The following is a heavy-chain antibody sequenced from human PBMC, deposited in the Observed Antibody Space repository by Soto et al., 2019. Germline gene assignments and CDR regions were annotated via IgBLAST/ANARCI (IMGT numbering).Heavy chain of an antibody. D-gene: IGHD2-15*01. J-gene: IGHJ3*02. V-gene: IGHV3-30*02. CDR1: GFTFSTYG. CDR2: VRFDGSDK. Sequence: PGGSLRLSCAASGFTFSTYGMHWVRQAPGKGLEWVALVRFDGSDKYSSDSVKGRFTVSRDNSKNTLYLQMNSLRAEDTAVYYCARLYCSASSCYSVGGFDIWGQGTMVTVS. CDR3: ARLYCSASSCYSVGGFDI.